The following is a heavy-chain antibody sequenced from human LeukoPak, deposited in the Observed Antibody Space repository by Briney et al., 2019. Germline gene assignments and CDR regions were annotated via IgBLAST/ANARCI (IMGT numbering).Heavy chain of an antibody. J-gene: IGHJ4*02. Sequence: GGSPRLSCAASGFTFSTSWMHWVRQAPGKGLVWVLRINPDGSSTDYADSVKGRFTISRDNAKNTLYLQMNSLRAKDAAVYYCVRDMGYYDKVWGQGTLVTVSS. D-gene: IGHD3-22*01. V-gene: IGHV3-74*01. CDR3: VRDMGYYDKV. CDR2: INPDGSST. CDR1: GFTFSTSW.